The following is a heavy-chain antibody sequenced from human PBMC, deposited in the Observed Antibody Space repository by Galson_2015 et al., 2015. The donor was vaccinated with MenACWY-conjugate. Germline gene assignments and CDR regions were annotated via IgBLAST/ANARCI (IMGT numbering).Heavy chain of an antibody. J-gene: IGHJ3*02. CDR3: ATAGSTVVTPPGNDDAFDI. V-gene: IGHV1-24*01. CDR2: FDPEDGET. D-gene: IGHD4-23*01. Sequence: SVKVSCKVSGYTLTELSMHWVRQAPGKGLEWMGGFDPEDGETIYAQKFQGRVTMTEDTSTDTAYMELSSLRSEDTAVYYCATAGSTVVTPPGNDDAFDIWGQGTMVTVSS. CDR1: GYTLTELS.